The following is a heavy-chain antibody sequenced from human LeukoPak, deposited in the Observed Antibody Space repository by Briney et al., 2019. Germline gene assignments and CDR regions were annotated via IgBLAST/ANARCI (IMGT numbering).Heavy chain of an antibody. D-gene: IGHD3-22*01. CDR2: IIPILGIA. Sequence: GASVTVSCKASGGTFSSYAISWVRQAPGQGLEWMGRIIPILGIANYAQKFQGRVTITADKSTSTAYMELSSLRSEDTAVYYCARDLGRYYYDSSGSISPGYNAFDIWGQGTMVTVSS. CDR3: ARDLGRYYYDSSGSISPGYNAFDI. V-gene: IGHV1-69*04. J-gene: IGHJ3*02. CDR1: GGTFSSYA.